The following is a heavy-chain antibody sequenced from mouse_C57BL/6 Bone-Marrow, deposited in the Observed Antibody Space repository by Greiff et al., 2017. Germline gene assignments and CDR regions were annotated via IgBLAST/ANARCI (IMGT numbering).Heavy chain of an antibody. CDR2: IDPSDSYT. V-gene: IGHV1-69*01. Sequence: VKQTPGQGLEWIGEIDPSDSYTNYNQKFKGKSTLTVDTSASTAYMQLSSLTSEDSAVYYCARGDYYYGSSPYAMAYWGQGTSVTVSS. CDR3: ARGDYYYGSSPYAMAY. D-gene: IGHD1-1*01. J-gene: IGHJ4*01.